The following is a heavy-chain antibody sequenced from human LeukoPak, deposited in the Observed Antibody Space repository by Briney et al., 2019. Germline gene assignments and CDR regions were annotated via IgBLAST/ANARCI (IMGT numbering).Heavy chain of an antibody. J-gene: IGHJ3*02. D-gene: IGHD2-8*01. CDR2: IYHSGST. Sequence: SETLSLTCTVSGYSISSGYYWGWIRQPPGKGLEWIGSIYHSGSTYYNPSLKSRVTISVDTSKNQFSLKLSSVTVADTAVYYCARVRGYCTNGVCYLAFDIWGQGTMVTVSS. CDR3: ARVRGYCTNGVCYLAFDI. CDR1: GYSISSGYY. V-gene: IGHV4-38-2*02.